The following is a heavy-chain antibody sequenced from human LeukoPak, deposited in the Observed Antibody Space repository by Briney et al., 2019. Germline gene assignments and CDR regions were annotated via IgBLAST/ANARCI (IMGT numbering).Heavy chain of an antibody. CDR3: AKDSDYDTGPFAY. CDR2: ISWNSGSI. CDR1: GFTFDDYA. J-gene: IGHJ4*02. Sequence: GRSLRLSCAASGFTFDDYAMHWVRQAPGKGLEWVSGISWNSGSIGYADSVKGRFTISRDNAKNSLYLQMNSLRAEDTALYYCAKDSDYDTGPFAYWGQGTLVTVSS. V-gene: IGHV3-9*01. D-gene: IGHD3-9*01.